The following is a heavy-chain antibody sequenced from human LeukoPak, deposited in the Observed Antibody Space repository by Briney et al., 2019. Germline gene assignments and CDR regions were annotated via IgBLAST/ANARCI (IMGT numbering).Heavy chain of an antibody. CDR2: INPNSGGT. CDR1: GYTFTGYY. D-gene: IGHD3-3*01. V-gene: IGHV1-2*02. Sequence: GASVKVSCKASGYTFTGYYMHWVRQAPGQGLEWMGWINPNSGGTNYAQKFQGRVTMTRDTSISTAYMELSRLRSDDTAVYYCASSGITIFGVVENYYYYGMDVWGQGITVTVSS. CDR3: ASSGITIFGVVENYYYYGMDV. J-gene: IGHJ6*02.